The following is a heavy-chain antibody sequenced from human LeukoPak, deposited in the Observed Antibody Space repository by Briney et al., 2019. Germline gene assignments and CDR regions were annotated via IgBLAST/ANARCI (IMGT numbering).Heavy chain of an antibody. Sequence: AGGSLRLSCAASGFTFSSYSMNWVRQAPGKGLEWVSYISSSSSTIYYADSVKGRFTISRDNAKNSLYLQMNSLRAEDTAVYYCARDSLPLWFGELDNWFDPWGQGTLVTVSS. J-gene: IGHJ5*02. CDR2: ISSSSSTI. CDR1: GFTFSSYS. V-gene: IGHV3-48*04. CDR3: ARDSLPLWFGELDNWFDP. D-gene: IGHD3-10*01.